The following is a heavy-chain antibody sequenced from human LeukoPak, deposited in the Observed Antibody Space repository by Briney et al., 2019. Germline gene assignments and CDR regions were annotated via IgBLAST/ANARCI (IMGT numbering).Heavy chain of an antibody. CDR1: GFTFSSYA. Sequence: PGGSLRLSCAASGFTFSSYAMHWVRQAPGKGLEWVAVISYDGSNKYYADSVKGRFTISRDNSKNTLYLQMNSLRAEDTAVYYCARGLLEWLLLSSPWFDPWGQGTLVTVSS. J-gene: IGHJ5*02. D-gene: IGHD3-3*01. V-gene: IGHV3-30-3*01. CDR3: ARGLLEWLLLSSPWFDP. CDR2: ISYDGSNK.